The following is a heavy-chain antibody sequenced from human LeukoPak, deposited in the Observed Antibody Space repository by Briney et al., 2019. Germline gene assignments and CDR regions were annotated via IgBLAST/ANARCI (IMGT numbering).Heavy chain of an antibody. J-gene: IGHJ6*03. CDR3: ARHIGGGIEDMDV. CDR2: IYVTGST. CDR1: GGSIGTYY. Sequence: KASETLSLTCIVSGGSIGTYYWSWIRQSPGKGLEWIGYIYVTGSTRYNPYLQSRVTISADTSRNQFFLKMSSVTAADTAVYYCARHIGGGIEDMDVWGTGTKVTVSS. V-gene: IGHV4-59*08. D-gene: IGHD3-16*02.